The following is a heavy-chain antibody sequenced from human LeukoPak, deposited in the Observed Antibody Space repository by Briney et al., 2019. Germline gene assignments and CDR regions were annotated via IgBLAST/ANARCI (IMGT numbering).Heavy chain of an antibody. CDR2: IYYSGST. CDR3: ARGRIQLWSGRYFDL. J-gene: IGHJ2*01. V-gene: IGHV4-39*07. D-gene: IGHD5-18*01. Sequence: SETLSLTCTVSGGSISSSSYYWGWIRQPPGKGLEWIGSIYYSGSTYYNPSLKSRVTISVDTSKNQFSLKLSSVTAADTAVYYCARGRIQLWSGRYFDLWGRGTLVTVSS. CDR1: GGSISSSSYY.